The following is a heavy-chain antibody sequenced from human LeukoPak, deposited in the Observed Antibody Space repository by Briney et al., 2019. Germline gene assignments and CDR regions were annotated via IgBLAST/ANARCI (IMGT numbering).Heavy chain of an antibody. Sequence: PGGSLRLSCAASGFTFSDYYMSWIRQAPGKGLEWVSYISSSGSTIYYADSVKGRFTISRDNAKNSLYLQMNSLGAEDTAVYYCARAFPYYYGSGSNDIWGQGTMVTVSS. CDR3: ARAFPYYYGSGSNDI. CDR1: GFTFSDYY. D-gene: IGHD3-10*01. V-gene: IGHV3-11*04. J-gene: IGHJ3*02. CDR2: ISSSGSTI.